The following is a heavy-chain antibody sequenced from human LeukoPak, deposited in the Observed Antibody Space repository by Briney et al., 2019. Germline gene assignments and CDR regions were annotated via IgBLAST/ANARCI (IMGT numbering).Heavy chain of an antibody. V-gene: IGHV3-49*03. D-gene: IGHD4-17*01. J-gene: IGHJ5*02. CDR1: GFTFGDYA. CDR2: IRSKAYGGTT. CDR3: SRGDDYGSNWFDP. Sequence: GGSLRLSCTASGFTFGDYAMSWFRQAPGKGLEWVGFIRSKAYGGTTEYAASVKGRFTISRDDSKSIAYLQMNSLKTEDTAVYYSSRGDDYGSNWFDPWGQGTLVTVSS.